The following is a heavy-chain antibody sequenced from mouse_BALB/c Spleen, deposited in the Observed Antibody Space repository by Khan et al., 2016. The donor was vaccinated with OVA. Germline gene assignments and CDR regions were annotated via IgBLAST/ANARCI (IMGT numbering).Heavy chain of an antibody. CDR1: GYTFSTYW. Sequence: VQLQQSGAELAKPGASVKMSCKASGYTFSTYWIHWVKQRPGQGLEWIGYINPSSGYTYYTQRFNDKATLTADKSSSTAYMQLSSLTSEDSAVYYCARDRIDYWGQGTTLTVSS. CDR2: INPSSGYT. V-gene: IGHV1-7*01. CDR3: ARDRIDY. J-gene: IGHJ2*01.